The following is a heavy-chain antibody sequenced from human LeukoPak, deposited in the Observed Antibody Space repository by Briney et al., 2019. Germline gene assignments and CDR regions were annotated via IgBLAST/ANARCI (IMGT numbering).Heavy chain of an antibody. CDR3: ARIRTTVADY. CDR1: GFTVSSNY. V-gene: IGHV3-66*01. CDR2: IYSGGST. D-gene: IGHD4-23*01. Sequence: GGSLRLSCAASGFTVSSNYMSWVRQAPGKGLEWVSVIYSGGSTYYADSVKGRFTISRDNSKNTLYLQMNSLRVEDTAVYYCARIRTTVADYWGQGTLVTVSS. J-gene: IGHJ4*02.